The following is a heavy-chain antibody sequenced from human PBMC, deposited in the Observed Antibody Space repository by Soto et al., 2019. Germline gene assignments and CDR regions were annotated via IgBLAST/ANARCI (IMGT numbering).Heavy chain of an antibody. Sequence: QERLVQSGAEVRKPGSSVKVSCKVTGGTSTRYAINWVRQAPGQGLEWMGGIVPMFGTSKYAQKSQCRVTITADTSTNIAYMELRSLRSEDTAVYYCNRGSEYDFWSGYLWGQGTLVSVSS. CDR2: IVPMFGTS. D-gene: IGHD3-3*01. CDR1: GGTSTRYA. J-gene: IGHJ4*02. V-gene: IGHV1-69*06. CDR3: NRGSEYDFWSGYL.